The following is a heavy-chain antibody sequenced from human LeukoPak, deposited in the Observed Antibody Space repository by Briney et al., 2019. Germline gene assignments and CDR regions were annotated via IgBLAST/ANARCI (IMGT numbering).Heavy chain of an antibody. CDR3: ARSDYGDSYYFDY. CDR2: NYYSGST. V-gene: IGHV4-39*01. J-gene: IGHJ4*02. CDR1: GGSISSSSHY. Sequence: SETLSLTCTVSGGSISSSSHYWGWIRQPPGKGLEWIGSNYYSGSTYYNPSLKSRVTISVDTSKNQFSLKLSSVTAADTAVYYCARSDYGDSYYFDYWGQGTLVTVSS. D-gene: IGHD4-17*01.